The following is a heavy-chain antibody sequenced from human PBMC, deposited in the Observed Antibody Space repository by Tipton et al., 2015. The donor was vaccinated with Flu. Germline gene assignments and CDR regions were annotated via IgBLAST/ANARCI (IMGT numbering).Heavy chain of an antibody. V-gene: IGHV4-38-2*02. Sequence: TLSLTCTVSGYSISSGFYWGWIRQPPGKGLEGIGNIYRSGSTFYNPSLKSRVTVSVDTSKNQFSLKLSSVTAADTAVYYCARGDGYNFDYWGQGTLVTVSS. J-gene: IGHJ4*02. D-gene: IGHD5-24*01. CDR3: ARGDGYNFDY. CDR2: IYRSGST. CDR1: GYSISSGFY.